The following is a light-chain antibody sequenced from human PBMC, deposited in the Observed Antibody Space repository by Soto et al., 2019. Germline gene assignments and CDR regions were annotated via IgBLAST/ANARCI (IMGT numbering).Light chain of an antibody. Sequence: EIVLTQSPGTLSLSPGERATLSCRASQSVNSNYLAWYQRKPGQAPRLLIYGASNRATDIPYRFSASGSGTDVTLTNTKLEAADLVVHYCHRYDSTPPVFVQGIKVEVK. V-gene: IGKV3-20*01. CDR2: GAS. CDR3: HRYDSTPPV. CDR1: QSVNSNY. J-gene: IGKJ1*01.